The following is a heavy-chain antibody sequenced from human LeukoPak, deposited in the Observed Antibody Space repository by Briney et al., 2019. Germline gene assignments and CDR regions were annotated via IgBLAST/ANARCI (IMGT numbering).Heavy chain of an antibody. J-gene: IGHJ6*03. CDR1: GFTFSIYG. Sequence: GGSLRLSCAASGFTFSIYGMQWVRQAPGKGLEWVSVIYSGGSTYYADSVKGRFTISRDNSKNTLYLQMNSLRAEDTAVYYCARGNSYYYYYMDVWGKGTTVTVSS. CDR3: ARGNSYYYYYMDV. CDR2: IYSGGST. V-gene: IGHV3-53*01. D-gene: IGHD4-11*01.